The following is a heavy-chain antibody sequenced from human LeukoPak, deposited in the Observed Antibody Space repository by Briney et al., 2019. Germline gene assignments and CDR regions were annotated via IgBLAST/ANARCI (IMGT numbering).Heavy chain of an antibody. D-gene: IGHD2-2*02. Sequence: GGSLRLSCAASGFTFSSYAMDWVRQPPGKGLEYVSAISSNGGSTYYANSVKGRFTISRDNSKNTLYLQMGSLRAEDMAVYYRARQRGLYDYWGQGTLVTVSS. V-gene: IGHV3-64*01. CDR2: ISSNGGST. CDR3: ARQRGLYDY. J-gene: IGHJ4*02. CDR1: GFTFSSYA.